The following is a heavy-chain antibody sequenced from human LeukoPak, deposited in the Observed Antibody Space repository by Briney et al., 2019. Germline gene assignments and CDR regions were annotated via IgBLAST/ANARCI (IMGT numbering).Heavy chain of an antibody. V-gene: IGHV4-59*08. Sequence: SETLSLTCTVSGGSISSYYWSWIRQPPGKGLEWIGYIYYSGSTNYKPSLKSRVTISVDASKNQFSLKLSSVTAADTAVYYCATNIVEMATIDSDYWGQGTLVTVSS. CDR2: IYYSGST. D-gene: IGHD5-24*01. J-gene: IGHJ4*02. CDR1: GGSISSYY. CDR3: ATNIVEMATIDSDY.